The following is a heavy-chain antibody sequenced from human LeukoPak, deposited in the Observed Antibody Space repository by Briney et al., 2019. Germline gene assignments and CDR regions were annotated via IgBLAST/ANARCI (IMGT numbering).Heavy chain of an antibody. D-gene: IGHD3-3*01. V-gene: IGHV3-48*02. CDR1: GFTFTSYS. Sequence: PGRSLRLSCAASGFTFTSYSMNWVRQPPGKGLEWVSYIGSSSSSIYYADSVKGRFTISRDNAKNSLYLQMNSLGDEDAAVYYCARALGLEIDYWGQGTLVTVSS. CDR2: IGSSSSSI. CDR3: ARALGLEIDY. J-gene: IGHJ4*02.